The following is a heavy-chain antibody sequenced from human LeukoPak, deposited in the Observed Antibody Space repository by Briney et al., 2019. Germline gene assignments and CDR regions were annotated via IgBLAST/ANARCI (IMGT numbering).Heavy chain of an antibody. J-gene: IGHJ6*03. CDR2: IYYSGST. CDR3: ARGIVATIPYYYYYMDV. V-gene: IGHV4-39*07. CDR1: GGSISSSTYY. Sequence: PSETLSLTCTVSGGSISSSTYYWGWIRQSPGKGLEWIGSIYYSGSTYYNPSLQSRVTMSVDTSKNQFSLKLSSVTAADTAVYYCARGIVATIPYYYYYMDVWGKGTTVTVSS. D-gene: IGHD5-12*01.